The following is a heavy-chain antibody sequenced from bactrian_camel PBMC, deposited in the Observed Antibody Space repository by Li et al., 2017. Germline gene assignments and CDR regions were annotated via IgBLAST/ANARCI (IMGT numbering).Heavy chain of an antibody. D-gene: IGHD6*01. Sequence: VQLVESGGGSVEAGGSLRLACAMSGNSDRSCEMGWYRQAPGKGLEWVSAINSDGGSTYYADSVKGRFTIYEDNAKTAVYLQMRDLKPEDTAMYFCAAELISGIWYLSHNFRSLGQGTQVTVS. CDR1: GNSDRSCE. J-gene: IGHJ6*01. CDR2: INSDGGST. CDR3: AAELISGIWYLSHNFRS. V-gene: IGHV3S40*01.